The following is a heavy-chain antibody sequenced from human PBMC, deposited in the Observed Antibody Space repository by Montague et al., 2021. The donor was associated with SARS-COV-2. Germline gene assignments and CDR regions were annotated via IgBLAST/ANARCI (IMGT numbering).Heavy chain of an antibody. V-gene: IGHV4-34*01. CDR1: GGSFSGYY. Sequence: SETLSLTCAVYGGSFSGYYWSWIRQPPGKGLEWIGEINHSGSTNYNPSHKSRVTISVDTSKNQFSLKLSPVTAADTAVYYCARGHYSSSWYGIRYYFDYWGQGTLVTVSS. CDR3: ARGHYSSSWYGIRYYFDY. D-gene: IGHD6-13*01. J-gene: IGHJ4*02. CDR2: INHSGST.